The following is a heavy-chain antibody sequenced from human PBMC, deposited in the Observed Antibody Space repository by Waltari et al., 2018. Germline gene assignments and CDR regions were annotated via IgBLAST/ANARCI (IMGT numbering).Heavy chain of an antibody. CDR3: ARGIAAAGKTFDWFDP. CDR2: MNPNGGNT. Sequence: QVQLVQSGAEVKKPGASVKVSCKASGYTFTSYDINWVRQATGQGLEWMGWMNPNGGNTGYAQKFQGRVTITRNTSISTAYMELSSLRSEDTAVYYCARGIAAAGKTFDWFDPWGQGTLVTVSS. V-gene: IGHV1-8*03. D-gene: IGHD6-13*01. CDR1: GYTFTSYD. J-gene: IGHJ5*02.